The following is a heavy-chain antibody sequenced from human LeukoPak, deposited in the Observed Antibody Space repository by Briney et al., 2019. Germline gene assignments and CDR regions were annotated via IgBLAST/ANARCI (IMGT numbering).Heavy chain of an antibody. J-gene: IGHJ5*02. V-gene: IGHV4-59*01. CDR3: ARDDCSSTSCCDVGWFDP. D-gene: IGHD2-2*01. CDR1: GGSISSYY. Sequence: SETLSLTCTVSGGSISSYYWSWIRQPPGKGLEWIGYIYYSGSTNYNPSLKSRVTISVDTSKNQFSLKLSSVTAADTAVYYCARDDCSSTSCCDVGWFDPWGQGTLVTVSS. CDR2: IYYSGST.